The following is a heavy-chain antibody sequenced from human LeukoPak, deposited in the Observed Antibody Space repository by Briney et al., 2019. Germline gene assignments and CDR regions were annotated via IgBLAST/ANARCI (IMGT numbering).Heavy chain of an antibody. D-gene: IGHD3-9*01. Sequence: PSETLSLTCAVSGGSFSSYYYSWIRQPPGKGLEWIGELSPSGSTNYKPSLKSRVTISIDTSKNQYSLNVSSVTAADTAVYYCARFRNYDVLTGYYGPVWFDPWGQGTLVTVSS. CDR3: ARFRNYDVLTGYYGPVWFDP. J-gene: IGHJ5*02. CDR1: GGSFSSYY. CDR2: LSPSGST. V-gene: IGHV4-34*01.